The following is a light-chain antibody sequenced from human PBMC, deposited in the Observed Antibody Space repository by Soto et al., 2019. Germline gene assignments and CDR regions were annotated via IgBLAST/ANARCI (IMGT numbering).Light chain of an antibody. J-gene: IGKJ2*01. CDR2: AAS. CDR1: QSISTF. V-gene: IGKV1-39*01. Sequence: DIQMTQSPSSLSASVGDRVTITCRASQSISTFLNWYQQKPGKAPKLLIYAASSLQSGVPSRFSGSGSGTDFTLTISSLQPEDFATYYCHQSSSAPLTFGQGTKVEIK. CDR3: HQSSSAPLT.